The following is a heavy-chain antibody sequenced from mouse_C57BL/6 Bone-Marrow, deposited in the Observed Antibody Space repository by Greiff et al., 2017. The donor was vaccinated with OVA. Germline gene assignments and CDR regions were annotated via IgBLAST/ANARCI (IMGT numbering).Heavy chain of an antibody. CDR3: ARQVLRYFDV. J-gene: IGHJ1*03. Sequence: DVQLVESGGGLVQPGGSLKLSCAASGFTFSDYGMAWVRQAPRKGPEWVAFISNLAYSIYYADTVTGRFTISRENAKNTLYLEMSSLRSEDTAMYYCARQVLRYFDVWGTGTTVTVSS. D-gene: IGHD1-1*01. V-gene: IGHV5-15*01. CDR1: GFTFSDYG. CDR2: ISNLAYSI.